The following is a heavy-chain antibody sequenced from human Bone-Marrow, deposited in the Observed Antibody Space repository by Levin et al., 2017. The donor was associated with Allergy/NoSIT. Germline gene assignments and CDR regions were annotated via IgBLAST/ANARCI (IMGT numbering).Heavy chain of an antibody. CDR3: AKDFLGSRHSSSWYLDT. D-gene: IGHD6-13*01. V-gene: IGHV3-23*01. CDR1: GFSFDSHA. CDR2: ISGSGGNR. Sequence: PGGSLRLSCVGSGFSFDSHAMNWVRQAPGKGLEWVSGISGSGGNRYLADSLKGRFVTSRDNSKNTLYLEINSLRAEDTAIYYCAKDFLGSRHSSSWYLDTWGQGTLVTVSS. J-gene: IGHJ4*02.